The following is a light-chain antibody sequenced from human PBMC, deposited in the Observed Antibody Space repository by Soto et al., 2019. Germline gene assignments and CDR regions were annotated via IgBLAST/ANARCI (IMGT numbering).Light chain of an antibody. CDR1: SSDIGYYNY. CDR2: DVS. Sequence: QSVLTQPASVSGYPGQSITISCTGTSSDIGYYNYVSWYQQHPGKAPKVMIYDVSNRPSGVSNRFSGSKSANKASLTISGLQAEDEADYHGSAYTTSRTVVFGSWTTVTVL. J-gene: IGLJ1*01. CDR3: SAYTTSRTVV. V-gene: IGLV2-14*03.